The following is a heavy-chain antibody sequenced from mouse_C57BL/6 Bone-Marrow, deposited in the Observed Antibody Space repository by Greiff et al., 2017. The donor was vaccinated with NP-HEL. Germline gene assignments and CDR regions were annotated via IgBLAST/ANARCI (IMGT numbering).Heavy chain of an antibody. V-gene: IGHV14-3*01. CDR1: GFNFKNTY. CDR2: IDPANGST. D-gene: IGHD2-4*01. Sequence: VQLQQSVAELVRPGASVKLSCTASGFNFKNTYMHWVKQRPEQGLEWIGRIDPANGSTKYAPKFQGKATITADTSSNTAYLQLSSLTSEDTAIYYCAREKLRLRYAMDFGDRGNAVTVTA. J-gene: IGHJ4*01. CDR3: AREKLRLRYAMDF.